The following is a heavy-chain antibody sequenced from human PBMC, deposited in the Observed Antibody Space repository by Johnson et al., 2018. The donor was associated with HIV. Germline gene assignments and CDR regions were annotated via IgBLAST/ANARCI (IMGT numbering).Heavy chain of an antibody. CDR1: GFTFSSYG. CDR2: ISYDGINK. J-gene: IGHJ3*02. Sequence: QVQLVESGGGVVQPGGSLRLSCAASGFTFSSYGMHWVRQAPGKGLEWVTIISYDGINKYYADSVKGRFTISRDNSKNTLYLQMNSLRAEDTAVYYCARAERSSSGVDAFDIWGQGTMVTVSS. V-gene: IGHV3-30*03. D-gene: IGHD6-6*01. CDR3: ARAERSSSGVDAFDI.